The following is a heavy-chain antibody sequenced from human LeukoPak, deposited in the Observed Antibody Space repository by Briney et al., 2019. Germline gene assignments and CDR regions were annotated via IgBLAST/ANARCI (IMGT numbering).Heavy chain of an antibody. V-gene: IGHV3-7*01. CDR1: GFSFSGYS. CDR3: ARESTEVTPGY. Sequence: GGSLRLSCAASGFSFSGYSMNWVRQAPGKGLEWVANINQDGSEKNYVDSVKGRFTISRDNAKNSLYLQMNTLRAEDTAVYYCARESTEVTPGYWGQGTLVTVSS. J-gene: IGHJ4*02. CDR2: INQDGSEK. D-gene: IGHD4-23*01.